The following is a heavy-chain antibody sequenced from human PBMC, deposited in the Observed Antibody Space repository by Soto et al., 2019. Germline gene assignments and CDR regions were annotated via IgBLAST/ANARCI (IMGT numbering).Heavy chain of an antibody. CDR1: GFTFSSYG. J-gene: IGHJ4*02. V-gene: IGHV3-33*01. CDR2: IWYDGSNK. Sequence: GGSLRLSCAASGFTFSSYGMHWVRQAPGKGLEWVAVIWYDGSNKYYADSVKGRFTISRDNSKNTLYLQMNSLRAEDTAVYYCARDSPGPGQGIDYWGQGTLVTVSS. CDR3: ARDSPGPGQGIDY.